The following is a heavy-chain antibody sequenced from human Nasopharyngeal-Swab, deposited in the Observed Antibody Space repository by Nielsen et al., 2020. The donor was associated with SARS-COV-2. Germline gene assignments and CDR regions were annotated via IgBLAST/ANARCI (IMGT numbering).Heavy chain of an antibody. CDR3: VKHQGSSSDQ. V-gene: IGHV3-74*01. J-gene: IGHJ4*02. CDR1: GVIFSKYW. Sequence: GSLRLSCVASGVIFSKYWMHWVRQAPGKGLVWVSRVNQDGSRRDYADSVRGRFTISRDNAKNTLYLQMNSLRVEDTAVYYCVKHQGSSSDQWGQGTLVTVSS. CDR2: VNQDGSRR.